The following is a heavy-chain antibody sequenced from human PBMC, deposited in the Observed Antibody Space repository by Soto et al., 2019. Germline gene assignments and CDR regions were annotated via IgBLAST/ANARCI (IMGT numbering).Heavy chain of an antibody. CDR3: ARGPRYSYGYYYFDY. CDR1: GYSFTSYR. V-gene: IGHV5-51*01. CDR2: IYPGDSDT. Sequence: PGESLKISCKGSGYSFTSYRIGWVRQMPGKGLEWMGIIYPGDSDTRYSPSFQGQVTISADKSISTAYLQWSSLKASDTAMYYCARGPRYSYGYYYFDYWGQGTLVTVSS. J-gene: IGHJ4*02. D-gene: IGHD5-18*01.